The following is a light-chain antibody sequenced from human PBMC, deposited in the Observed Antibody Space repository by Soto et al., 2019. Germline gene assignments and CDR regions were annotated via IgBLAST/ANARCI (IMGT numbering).Light chain of an antibody. V-gene: IGKV3-20*01. J-gene: IGKJ1*01. CDR3: QQYGSPPRT. CDR1: QSVSNSY. CDR2: GAS. Sequence: EIVVTQSPGTLSLSPGERATLSCRGSQSVSNSYLALYQQKPGQAPRLLIYGASSRPTGIPDRFSGSGSGTDFTLTICSLEREDFSVTYCQQYGSPPRTFGQVKKVEI.